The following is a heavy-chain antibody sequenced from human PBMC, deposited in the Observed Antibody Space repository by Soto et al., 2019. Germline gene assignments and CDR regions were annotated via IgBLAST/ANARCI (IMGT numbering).Heavy chain of an antibody. D-gene: IGHD2-2*01. Sequence: PSETLSLTCAVYGGSFSGYYWSWIRQPPGKGLEWIGEINHSGSTNYNPSLKSRVTISVDTSKNQFSLKLSSVTAADTAVYYCARVISRRRDYWGQGTLVTVSS. CDR1: GGSFSGYY. CDR3: ARVISRRRDY. CDR2: INHSGST. J-gene: IGHJ4*02. V-gene: IGHV4-34*01.